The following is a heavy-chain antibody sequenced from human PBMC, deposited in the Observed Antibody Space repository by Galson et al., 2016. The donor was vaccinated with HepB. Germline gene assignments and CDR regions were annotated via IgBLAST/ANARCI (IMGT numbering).Heavy chain of an antibody. CDR2: IWYDGSTK. CDR1: GFTFRNHG. Sequence: SLRLSCAASGFTFRNHGMHWVRQAPGKGLEWVAVIWYDGSTKYYADSVEGRFTISRDNSKNTLWLQMDSLRAEDTAVYYCARDIKARYCDYWGQGTLVTVSS. D-gene: IGHD2-21*02. CDR3: ARDIKARYCDY. J-gene: IGHJ4*02. V-gene: IGHV3-33*01.